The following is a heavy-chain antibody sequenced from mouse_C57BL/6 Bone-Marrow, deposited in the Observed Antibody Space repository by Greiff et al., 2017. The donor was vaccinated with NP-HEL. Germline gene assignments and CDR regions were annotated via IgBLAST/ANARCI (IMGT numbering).Heavy chain of an antibody. CDR1: GYTFTSYW. J-gene: IGHJ4*01. CDR3: AIEYYGSSGYYAMDY. D-gene: IGHD1-1*01. CDR2: IHPSDSDT. V-gene: IGHV1-74*01. Sequence: QVQLQQPGAELVKPGASVKVSCKASGYTFTSYWMHWVKQRPGQGLEWIGRIHPSDSDTNYNQKFKGKATLTVDKSSSTAYMQLSSLTSEDSAVYYCAIEYYGSSGYYAMDYWGQGTSVTVSS.